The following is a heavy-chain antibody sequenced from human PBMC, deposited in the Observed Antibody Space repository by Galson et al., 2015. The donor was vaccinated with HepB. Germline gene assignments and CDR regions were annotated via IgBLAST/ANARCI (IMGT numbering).Heavy chain of an antibody. J-gene: IGHJ4*02. D-gene: IGHD3-10*01. CDR1: GLCSSTFT. V-gene: IGHV3-30*09. CDR3: ARDVGRPGRGYYGSGRLRG. CDR2: LAYAGYNR. Sequence: PLRRCNRACGLCSSTFTFQWVRLTPARAPGWAGFLAYAGYNRCSSNSVRGRLDISRDKSNNTVSLQMNSLRVEDTAVYFCARDVGRPGRGYYGSGRLRGWGQGTLVTVSS.